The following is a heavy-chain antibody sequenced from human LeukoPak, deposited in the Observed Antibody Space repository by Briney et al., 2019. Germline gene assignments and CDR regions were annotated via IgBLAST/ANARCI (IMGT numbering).Heavy chain of an antibody. CDR3: ARSLRFLDTFDP. D-gene: IGHD3/OR15-3a*01. V-gene: IGHV1-18*01. Sequence: ASVKASCKASGYTFTNYGVSWVRQAPGQGLEWMGWISAYNGNTNYAQKFQGRVTLTTDTSMSTGYMELRSLRSEDTAVYYCARSLRFLDTFDPWGQGTLVTVSS. CDR2: ISAYNGNT. CDR1: GYTFTNYG. J-gene: IGHJ5*02.